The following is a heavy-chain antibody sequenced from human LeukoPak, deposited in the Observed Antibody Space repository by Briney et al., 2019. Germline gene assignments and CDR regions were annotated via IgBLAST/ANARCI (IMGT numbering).Heavy chain of an antibody. Sequence: AGGSLRLSCAASVFTFSSYAMSWVRQAPGKGLEWVSAISGSGGGTYYADSVKGRFTISRDNSKNTLYLQMNSLRAEDTAVYYCAKDMTTVTYTSDYWGQGTLVTVSS. CDR2: ISGSGGGT. J-gene: IGHJ4*02. CDR3: AKDMTTVTYTSDY. V-gene: IGHV3-23*01. D-gene: IGHD4-17*01. CDR1: VFTFSSYA.